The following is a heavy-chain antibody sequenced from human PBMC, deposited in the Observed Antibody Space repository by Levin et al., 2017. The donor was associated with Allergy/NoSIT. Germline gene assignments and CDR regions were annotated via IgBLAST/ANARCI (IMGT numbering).Heavy chain of an antibody. CDR1: GGSFSGYY. CDR3: ARAKTYGDRNGSYYYGMDV. V-gene: IGHV4-34*01. Sequence: SETLSLTCAVYGGSFSGYYWSWIRQPPGKGLEWIGEINHSGSTNYNPSLKSRVTISVDTSKNQFSLKLSSVTAADTAVYYCARAKTYGDRNGSYYYGMDVWGQGTTVTVSS. CDR2: INHSGST. J-gene: IGHJ6*02. D-gene: IGHD4-17*01.